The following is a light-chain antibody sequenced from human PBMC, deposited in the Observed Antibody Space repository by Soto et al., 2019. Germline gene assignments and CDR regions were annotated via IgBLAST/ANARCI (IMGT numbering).Light chain of an antibody. Sequence: QSAPTQPRSVSGSPGQSVTIFCTGTSSDVGGYNYVSWYQQHPGKAPKLMIYDVSKRPSGVPDRFSGSKSGNTASLTISGLQAEDEADYYCCSYAGSYTFVFGTGTKLTVL. J-gene: IGLJ1*01. CDR1: SSDVGGYNY. CDR3: CSYAGSYTFV. CDR2: DVS. V-gene: IGLV2-11*01.